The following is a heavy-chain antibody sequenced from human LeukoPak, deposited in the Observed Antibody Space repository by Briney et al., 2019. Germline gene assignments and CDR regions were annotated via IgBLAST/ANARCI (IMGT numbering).Heavy chain of an antibody. J-gene: IGHJ4*02. Sequence: GGSLRLSCAASGFSFSGYAMSWVRQAPGKGLEWVSAISGSGDITYYTNSVKGRFTISRDNSKNTLNLQVNSLRGEDTAVYYCARTRMIAVAGNHFDYWGQGTLVTVSS. V-gene: IGHV3-23*01. CDR1: GFSFSGYA. D-gene: IGHD6-19*01. CDR3: ARTRMIAVAGNHFDY. CDR2: ISGSGDIT.